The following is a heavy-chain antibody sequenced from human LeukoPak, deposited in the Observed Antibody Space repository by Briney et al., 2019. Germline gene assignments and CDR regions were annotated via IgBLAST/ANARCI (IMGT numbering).Heavy chain of an antibody. V-gene: IGHV3-23*01. CDR2: ISGSGGST. CDR3: AKDLDRDIVVVPAANWFDP. J-gene: IGHJ5*02. CDR1: GFTFSNYA. Sequence: PGGSLRLSCAASGFTFSNYAMSWVRQAPGKGLEWVSAISGSGGSTYYADSVKGRFTISRDNSKNTLYLQMNSLRAEDTAVYYCAKDLDRDIVVVPAANWFDPWGQGTLVTVSS. D-gene: IGHD2-2*01.